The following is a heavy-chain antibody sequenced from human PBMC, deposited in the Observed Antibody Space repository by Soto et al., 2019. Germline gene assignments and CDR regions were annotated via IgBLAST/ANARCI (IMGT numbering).Heavy chain of an antibody. CDR1: GGSINSGGYY. J-gene: IGHJ4*02. V-gene: IGHV4-31*03. CDR3: ARAQTIFGIITVFDY. D-gene: IGHD3-3*01. CDR2: IYYSGST. Sequence: PSETLSLTCTVSGGSINSGGYYWSWIRQHPGKGLEWIGYIYYSGSTYYNPSLKSRVTISVDTSKNQFSLKLTSATAADTAVYFCARAQTIFGIITVFDYWGQGTLVTSPQ.